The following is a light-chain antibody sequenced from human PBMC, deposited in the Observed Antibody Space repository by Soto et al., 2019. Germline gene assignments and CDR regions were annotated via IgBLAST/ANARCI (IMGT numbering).Light chain of an antibody. CDR3: VAWDDNLSCVL. V-gene: IGLV1-47*01. Sequence: QLVLTQPPSASGTPGQRVTISCSGSSSNFASNSVYWYQQVPGTAPKLLIYRSNQRPSGVPDRFSGSKSGTSASLAISGLRSEDEDDYYCVAWDDNLSCVLFGGGTKLTVL. J-gene: IGLJ2*01. CDR1: SSNFASNS. CDR2: RSN.